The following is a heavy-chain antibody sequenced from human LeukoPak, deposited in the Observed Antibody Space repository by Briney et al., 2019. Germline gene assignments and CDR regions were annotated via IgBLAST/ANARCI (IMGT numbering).Heavy chain of an antibody. Sequence: WASVKVSCKASGGTFSSYAISWVRQAPGQGLEWMGGIIPIFGTANYAQKFQGRVTITADKSTSTAYMELSSLRSEDTAVYYCARGGRRWPWVGPFDYWGQGTLVTVSS. V-gene: IGHV1-69*06. CDR2: IIPIFGTA. D-gene: IGHD4-23*01. CDR1: GGTFSSYA. J-gene: IGHJ4*02. CDR3: ARGGRRWPWVGPFDY.